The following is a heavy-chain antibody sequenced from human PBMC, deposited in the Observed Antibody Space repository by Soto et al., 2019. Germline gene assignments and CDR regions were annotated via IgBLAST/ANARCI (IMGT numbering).Heavy chain of an antibody. CDR1: GYTFTSYG. Sequence: QVQLVQSGGEVKKPGASVKLSCTASGYTFTSYGISWVRQAPGQGLEWMGWISAYNGKTNYAQNVQGRVTMTIVTSTRTAYMDLRSLRSDDTAVYYCARGGAVNYYHGMDVWGQGTTVTVSS. D-gene: IGHD5-12*01. V-gene: IGHV1-18*01. J-gene: IGHJ6*02. CDR2: ISAYNGKT. CDR3: ARGGAVNYYHGMDV.